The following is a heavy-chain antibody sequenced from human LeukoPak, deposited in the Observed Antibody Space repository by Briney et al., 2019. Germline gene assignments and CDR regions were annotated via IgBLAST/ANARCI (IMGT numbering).Heavy chain of an antibody. Sequence: ASVKVSCKASGYTFTGYYMHWVRQAPGQGLEWMGWINPNSGGTNYAQKFQGRVTMTRDTSISTAYMELSRLRYDDTAVYYCAKTLYIAAAPGGLDYWGQGTLVTVSS. CDR1: GYTFTGYY. J-gene: IGHJ4*02. CDR2: INPNSGGT. CDR3: AKTLYIAAAPGGLDY. V-gene: IGHV1-2*02. D-gene: IGHD6-13*01.